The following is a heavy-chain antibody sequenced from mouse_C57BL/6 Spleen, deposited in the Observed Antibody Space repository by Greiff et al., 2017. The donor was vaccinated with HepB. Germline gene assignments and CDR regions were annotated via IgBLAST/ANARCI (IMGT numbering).Heavy chain of an antibody. CDR1: GYAFSSSW. CDR3: ASYYYGSPWFAY. Sequence: VKLQQSGPELVKPGASVKISCKASGYAFSSSWMNWVKQRPGKGLEWIGRIYPGDGDTNYNGKFKGKATLTADKSSSTAYMQLSSLTSEDSAVYFCASYYYGSPWFAYWGQGTLVTVSA. D-gene: IGHD1-1*01. J-gene: IGHJ3*01. V-gene: IGHV1-82*01. CDR2: IYPGDGDT.